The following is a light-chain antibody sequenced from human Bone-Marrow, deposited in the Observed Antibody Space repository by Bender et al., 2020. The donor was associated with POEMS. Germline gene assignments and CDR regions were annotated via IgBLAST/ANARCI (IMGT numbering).Light chain of an antibody. CDR3: SSYAGSNNIYVV. CDR2: EVS. J-gene: IGLJ2*01. Sequence: QFALTQPASASGSLGQSVTLSCSGTSTDYDFRHLVSWYQHQPGKPPRLIIYEVSRRPSGISHRFSGSKSGNTASLTVSGLQAEDEADYYCSSYAGSNNIYVVFGGGTKLTVL. V-gene: IGLV2-8*01. CDR1: STDYDFRHL.